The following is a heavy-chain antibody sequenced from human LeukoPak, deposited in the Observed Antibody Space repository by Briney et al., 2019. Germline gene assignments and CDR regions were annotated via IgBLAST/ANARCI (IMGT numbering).Heavy chain of an antibody. CDR1: GDSISSGSYY. D-gene: IGHD6-19*01. Sequence: SETLSLTCSVSGDSISSGSYYWSWIRQPAGKGLEWIGRIYTTGSTNYNPSLKSRVTISVDASENQFSLRLSSVTAADTAVYYCARGSLGREVSAFFKNGGQEIRVTVSS. V-gene: IGHV4-61*02. J-gene: IGHJ4*02. CDR3: ARGSLGREVSAFFKN. CDR2: IYTTGST.